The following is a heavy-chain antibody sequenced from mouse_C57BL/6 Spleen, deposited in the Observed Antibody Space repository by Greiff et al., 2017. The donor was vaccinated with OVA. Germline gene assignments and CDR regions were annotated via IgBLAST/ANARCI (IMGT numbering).Heavy chain of an antibody. D-gene: IGHD2-4*01. J-gene: IGHJ3*01. CDR3: ARSYDYDWFAY. Sequence: EVKLMESGGGLVQPGGSLSLSCAASGFTFTDYYMSWVRQPPGKALEWLGFIRNKANGYTTEYSASVKGRFTISRDNSQSILYLQMNALRAEDSATYYCARSYDYDWFAYWGQGTLVTVST. V-gene: IGHV7-3*01. CDR2: IRNKANGYTT. CDR1: GFTFTDYY.